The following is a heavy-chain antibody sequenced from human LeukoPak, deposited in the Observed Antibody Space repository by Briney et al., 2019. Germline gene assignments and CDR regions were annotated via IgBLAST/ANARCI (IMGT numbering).Heavy chain of an antibody. CDR2: INHSGSI. J-gene: IGHJ4*02. Sequence: SSETLSLTCAVSGGAFSGYYWSWIRQPPGKGLEWIGEINHSGSINYNPSLKSRVTISVGTSKNQFSLKLSSVTAADTAVYYCARLGLYCSGGSCYSVPFDYWGQRTLVTVSS. CDR1: GGAFSGYY. CDR3: ARLGLYCSGGSCYSVPFDY. V-gene: IGHV4-34*01. D-gene: IGHD2-15*01.